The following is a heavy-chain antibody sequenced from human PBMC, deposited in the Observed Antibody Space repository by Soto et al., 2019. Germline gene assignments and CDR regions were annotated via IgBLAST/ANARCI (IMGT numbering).Heavy chain of an antibody. V-gene: IGHV4-34*01. CDR1: GGSFSGYY. CDR3: ARWVRRQPGRMDV. Sequence: SETLSLTCAVYGGSFSGYYWSWIRQPPGKGLEWIGEINHSGSTNYNPSLKSRVTISVDTSKNQFSLKLSSVTAADTAVYYCARWVRRQPGRMDVWYPGTSRTVS. D-gene: IGHD5-12*01. J-gene: IGHJ6*02. CDR2: INHSGST.